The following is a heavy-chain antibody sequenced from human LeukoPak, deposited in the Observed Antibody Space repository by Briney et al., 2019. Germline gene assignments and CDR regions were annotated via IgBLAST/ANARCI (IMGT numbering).Heavy chain of an antibody. CDR3: ARDNPRYCRSPSCRSRFDY. V-gene: IGHV4-34*01. CDR1: GGSFSGYY. J-gene: IGHJ4*02. Sequence: SETLSLTCAVYGGSFSGYYWSWIRQPPGKGLEWIGEINHSGSTNYNPSLKSRVTISVDTSKNQFSLKLSSVTATDTAVYYCARDNPRYCRSPSCRSRFDYWGQGPLVTVSS. CDR2: INHSGST. D-gene: IGHD2-2*01.